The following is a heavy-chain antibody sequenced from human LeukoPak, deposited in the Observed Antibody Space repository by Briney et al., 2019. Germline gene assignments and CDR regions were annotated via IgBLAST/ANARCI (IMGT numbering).Heavy chain of an antibody. CDR1: GYTFTSYG. Sequence: GASVKVSCKASGYTFTSYGISWVRQAPGQGLEWMGWINPNSGGTNYAQKFQGRVTMTRDTSISTAYMELSRLRSDDTAVYYCARTSAVDTAMVPVDYWGQGTLVTVSS. J-gene: IGHJ4*02. CDR3: ARTSAVDTAMVPVDY. D-gene: IGHD5-18*01. CDR2: INPNSGGT. V-gene: IGHV1-2*02.